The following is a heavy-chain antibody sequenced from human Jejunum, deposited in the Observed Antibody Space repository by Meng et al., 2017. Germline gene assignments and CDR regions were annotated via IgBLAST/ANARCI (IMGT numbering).Heavy chain of an antibody. V-gene: IGHV4-4*02. J-gene: IGHJ4*02. CDR2: IHHSGRV. D-gene: IGHD2-8*02. CDR3: AKNGAYCLEY. Sequence: QGQLQASGPGLVKPSGTLSLPCACSGGSISSGHWWSWVRQSPGEGLQWIGEIHHSGRVTYNPSLKSRVAISVDMSKNQFSLELSSVTAADTAVYYCAKNGAYCLEYWGQGTLVTVSS. CDR1: GGSISSGHW.